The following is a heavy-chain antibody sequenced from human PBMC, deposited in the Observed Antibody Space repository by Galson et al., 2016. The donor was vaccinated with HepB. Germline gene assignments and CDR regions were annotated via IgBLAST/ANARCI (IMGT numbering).Heavy chain of an antibody. J-gene: IGHJ3*02. CDR1: GGSISSSY. CDR3: ARAPILYIWGSYRYDAFDI. Sequence: TLSLTCTVSGGSISSSYWSWIRQPPGKGLEWIGYSYYSGSTYYNPSLKSRVTISVDTSQNQFSLKLSSVIAADTAVYYCARAPILYIWGSYRYDAFDIWGQGTRVTVSS. V-gene: IGHV4-59*01. CDR2: SYYSGST. D-gene: IGHD3-16*02.